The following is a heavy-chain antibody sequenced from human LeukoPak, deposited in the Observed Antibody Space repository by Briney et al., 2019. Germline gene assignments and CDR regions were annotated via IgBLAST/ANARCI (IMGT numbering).Heavy chain of an antibody. V-gene: IGHV3-23*01. Sequence: PGGSLRLSCAASGFTFSSYALNWVRQNPGKGLQWVAAISGNGVVTFYADSVKGRFAVSRDNFRNIMYLQMNSLGAEDTAVYYCVKTAVDTGPYDFWGQGTLVTVSS. J-gene: IGHJ4*02. D-gene: IGHD5-18*01. CDR1: GFTFSSYA. CDR2: ISGNGVVT. CDR3: VKTAVDTGPYDF.